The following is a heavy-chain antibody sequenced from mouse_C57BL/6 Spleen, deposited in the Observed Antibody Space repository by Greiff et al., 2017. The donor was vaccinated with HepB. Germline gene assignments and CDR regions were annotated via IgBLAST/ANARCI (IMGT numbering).Heavy chain of an antibody. J-gene: IGHJ4*01. Sequence: QVQLQQPGAELVKPGASVKLSCKASGYTFTSYWMHWVKQRPGQGLEWIGMIHPNSGSTNYNEKFKSKATLTVDKSSSTAYMQLSSLTSEDSAVYYCARGELGYYGSTYAMDYWGQGTSDTVSS. CDR1: GYTFTSYW. CDR3: ARGELGYYGSTYAMDY. V-gene: IGHV1-64*01. CDR2: IHPNSGST. D-gene: IGHD1-1*01.